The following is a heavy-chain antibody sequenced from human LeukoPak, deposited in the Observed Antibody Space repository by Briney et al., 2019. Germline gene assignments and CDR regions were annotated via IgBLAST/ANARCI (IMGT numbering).Heavy chain of an antibody. Sequence: SETLSLTCAVYGGSFSGYYWGWIRQPPGKGLEWIGSIYYSGSTYYNPSLKSRVTISVDTSKNQFSLKLSSVTAADTAVYYCASGTISSDAFDIWGQGTMVTVSS. CDR3: ASGTISSDAFDI. CDR2: IYYSGST. D-gene: IGHD3-3*01. CDR1: GGSFSGYY. V-gene: IGHV4-39*01. J-gene: IGHJ3*02.